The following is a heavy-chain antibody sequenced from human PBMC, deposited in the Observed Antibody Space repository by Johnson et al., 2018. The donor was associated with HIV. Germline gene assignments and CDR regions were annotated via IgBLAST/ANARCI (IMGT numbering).Heavy chain of an antibody. CDR1: GFTFSGYG. D-gene: IGHD3-16*01. Sequence: VQLMESGGGVVQPERSLRLSCAASGFTFSGYGMHWVRQAPGKGLEWVAVIWYDGSKRYYAYSAKGRFTISRDNSKNAVYLQMNSLRAEDTAVYYCAKPMGGDDAFDIWGQGTTVTVSS. CDR3: AKPMGGDDAFDI. V-gene: IGHV3-33*06. J-gene: IGHJ3*02. CDR2: IWYDGSKR.